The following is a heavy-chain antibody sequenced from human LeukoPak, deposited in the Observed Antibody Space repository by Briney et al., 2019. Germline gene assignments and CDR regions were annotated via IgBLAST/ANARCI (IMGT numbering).Heavy chain of an antibody. D-gene: IGHD3-22*01. Sequence: GGSLRLSCAASGFTFSSYGMHWVRQAPGKGLEGVAVISYDGSNKYYADSVKGRFTISRDNAKNSLYLQMNSLRAEDTAVYYCARDLALRDYYDSSGYYYYYYGMDVWGQGTTVTVSS. J-gene: IGHJ6*02. CDR3: ARDLALRDYYDSSGYYYYYYGMDV. CDR2: ISYDGSNK. V-gene: IGHV3-30*03. CDR1: GFTFSSYG.